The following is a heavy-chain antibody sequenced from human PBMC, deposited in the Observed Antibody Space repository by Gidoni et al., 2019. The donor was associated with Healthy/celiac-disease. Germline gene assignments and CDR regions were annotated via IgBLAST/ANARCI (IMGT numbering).Heavy chain of an antibody. J-gene: IGHJ4*02. V-gene: IGHV3-30*02. Sequence: SNKYYADSVKGRFTISRDNSKNTLYLQMNSLRAEDTAVYYCAKDAGGAVAGLDYWGQGTLVTVSS. CDR2: SNK. D-gene: IGHD6-19*01. CDR3: AKDAGGAVAGLDY.